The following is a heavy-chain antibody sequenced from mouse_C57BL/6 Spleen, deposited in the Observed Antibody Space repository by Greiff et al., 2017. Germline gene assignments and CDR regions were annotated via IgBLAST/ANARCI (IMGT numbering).Heavy chain of an antibody. J-gene: IGHJ2*01. Sequence: QVQLQQSGAELVRPGASVKLSCKASGYTFTDYYINWVKQRPGQGLEWIARIYPGSGNTYYNEKFKGKATLTAEKSSSTAYMQLSSLTSEDSAVYFCARGGLVYFDYWGQGTTLTVSS. CDR1: GYTFTDYY. CDR3: ARGGLVYFDY. CDR2: IYPGSGNT. D-gene: IGHD3-3*01. V-gene: IGHV1-76*01.